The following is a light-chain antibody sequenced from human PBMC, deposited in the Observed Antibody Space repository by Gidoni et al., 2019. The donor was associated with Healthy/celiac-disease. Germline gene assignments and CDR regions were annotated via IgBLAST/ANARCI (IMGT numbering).Light chain of an antibody. V-gene: IGKV1-9*01. CDR3: QQLNSYPRGFT. CDR2: AAS. J-gene: IGKJ3*01. CDR1: QGISSY. Sequence: DIQLTSSPSFLSASVGDRVTITCRASQGISSYLAWYQQKPGEAPQLLIYAASTLQSGVPSRFSGSGSGTEFSLTISSLQPEDFATYYCQQLNSYPRGFTFGPGTKVDIK.